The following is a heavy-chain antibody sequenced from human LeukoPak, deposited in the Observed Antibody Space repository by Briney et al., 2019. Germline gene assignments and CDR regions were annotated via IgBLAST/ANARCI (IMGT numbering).Heavy chain of an antibody. CDR3: ARHVFCSSTSCQSSLFDY. D-gene: IGHD2-2*01. V-gene: IGHV4-4*02. CDR1: SGSIFSSNW. Sequence: SETLSLTCTVSSGSIFSSNWWSWVRQPPGKGLEWIGQIFHSGSTSYSPSLKSRVTISVDKSKNQFSLKLSSVTAADTAVYYCARHVFCSSTSCQSSLFDYWGQGTLVTVSS. CDR2: IFHSGST. J-gene: IGHJ4*02.